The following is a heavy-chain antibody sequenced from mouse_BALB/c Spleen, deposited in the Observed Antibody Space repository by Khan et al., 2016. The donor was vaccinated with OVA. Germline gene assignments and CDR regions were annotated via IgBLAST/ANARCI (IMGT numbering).Heavy chain of an antibody. J-gene: IGHJ2*01. D-gene: IGHD1-1*01. CDR2: ISYSGST. V-gene: IGHV3-2*02. CDR1: GYSITSDYA. CDR3: ASGRLLLRYPYYFDY. Sequence: EVQLVETGPGLLKPSQSLSLTCTVTGYSITSDYAWNWIRQFPGNKLKWLAYISYSGSTTYNPSLRSRISITRDTSKNQFFLQLNSVTTEDTATYYWASGRLLLRYPYYFDYWGQGTTLTVSS.